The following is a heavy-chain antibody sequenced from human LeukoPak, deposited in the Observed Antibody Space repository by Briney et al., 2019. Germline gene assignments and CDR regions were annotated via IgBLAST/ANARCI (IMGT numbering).Heavy chain of an antibody. D-gene: IGHD2-21*01. CDR2: INPNSGGT. CDR1: GYSFTDYY. CDR3: ARADRLHGGPYLIVP. Sequence: ASVKVSCKTSGYSFTDYYTHWVRQAPGQGLEWMGWINPNSGGTSSAQKFQGRVTMTRDTSITTVYMEVNWLTSDDTAIYYCARADRLHGGPYLIVPWGQGTLVTVSS. J-gene: IGHJ5*02. V-gene: IGHV1-2*02.